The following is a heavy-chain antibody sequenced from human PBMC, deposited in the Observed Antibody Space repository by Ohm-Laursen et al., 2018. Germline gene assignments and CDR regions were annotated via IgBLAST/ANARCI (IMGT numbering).Heavy chain of an antibody. CDR1: GFTFSAYA. D-gene: IGHD3-22*01. V-gene: IGHV3-30*18. CDR3: AKPDYYDSSGYYGFDY. CDR2: ISYDGSTK. Sequence: SLRLSCAASGFTFSAYAMHWVRQAPGKGLEWVALISYDGSTKYYADSVKGRFTISRDNSKNTLYLQMNSLRAEDTAVYYCAKPDYYDSSGYYGFDYWGQGTLVTVSS. J-gene: IGHJ4*02.